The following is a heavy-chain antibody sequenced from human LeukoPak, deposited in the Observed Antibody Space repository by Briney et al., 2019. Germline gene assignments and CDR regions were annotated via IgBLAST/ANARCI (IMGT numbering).Heavy chain of an antibody. CDR2: IYSGGST. CDR3: ARGARNTVTASGVFDY. CDR1: GFTVSSNY. V-gene: IGHV3-53*01. D-gene: IGHD4-17*01. Sequence: PGGSLRLSCAASGFTVSSNYMSWVRQAPGKGLEWVSVIYSGGSTYYADFVKGRFTISRDNSKNTLYLQMNSLRAEDTAVYYCARGARNTVTASGVFDYWGQGTLVTVSS. J-gene: IGHJ4*02.